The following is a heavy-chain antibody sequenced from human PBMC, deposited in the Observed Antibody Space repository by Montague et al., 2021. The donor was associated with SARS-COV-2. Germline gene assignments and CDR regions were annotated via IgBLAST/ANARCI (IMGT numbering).Heavy chain of an antibody. CDR3: ARSYGTTVVTRAFDY. CDR2: IDWDDDK. V-gene: IGHV2-70*01. D-gene: IGHD4-23*01. J-gene: IGHJ4*02. CDR1: GFSRSTSGMC. Sequence: PALRKPTQTLTLTCTFSGFSRSTSGMCVSWIRQPPGKALEWLTLIDWDDDKYYSTSLKTRLTISKDTSKNQVVLTMTNMDPVDTATYYCARSYGTTVVTRAFDYWGQGTLVTVSP.